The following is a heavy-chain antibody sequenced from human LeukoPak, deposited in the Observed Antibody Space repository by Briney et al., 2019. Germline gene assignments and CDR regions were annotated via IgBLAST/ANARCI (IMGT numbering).Heavy chain of an antibody. J-gene: IGHJ4*02. CDR2: IYHSGST. Sequence: GSLRLSCAASGFAFSSFSMSWVRQAPGKGLEWIGYIYHSGSTYYNPSLKSRVTISVDRSKNQFSLKLSSVTAADTAVYYCARTATHSLYSSSSDYWGQGTLVTVSS. CDR3: ARTATHSLYSSSSDY. D-gene: IGHD6-6*01. CDR1: GFAFSSFS. V-gene: IGHV4-4*02.